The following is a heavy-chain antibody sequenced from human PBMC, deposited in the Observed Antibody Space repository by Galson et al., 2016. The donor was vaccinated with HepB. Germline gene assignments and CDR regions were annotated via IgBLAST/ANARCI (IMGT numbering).Heavy chain of an antibody. V-gene: IGHV4-59*01. CDR2: IYYSGST. Sequence: ETLSLTCTVSGGSISSYYWSWIRQPPGKGLEWIGYIYYSGSTNYNPSLKSRVTISVDTSKNQISLKLSSVTAADTAVYYCAREGSSSWWNWLDPWGQGTLVTVSS. D-gene: IGHD6-13*01. J-gene: IGHJ5*02. CDR3: AREGSSSWWNWLDP. CDR1: GGSISSYY.